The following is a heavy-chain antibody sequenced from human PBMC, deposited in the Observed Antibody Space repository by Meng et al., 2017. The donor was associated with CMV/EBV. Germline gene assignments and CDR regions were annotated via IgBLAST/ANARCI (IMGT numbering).Heavy chain of an antibody. Sequence: SQTLSLTCAISGDSVSSHSAACTWIRQSPSRGLEWLGRTYYRSKWYNDYAVYVKSRITINPDTYKNQFSLQLNSVTPGDTAVYYCARGGGDTAMVDYWGQGTLVTVSS. CDR3: ARGGGDTAMVDY. J-gene: IGHJ4*02. CDR2: TYYRSKWYN. D-gene: IGHD5-18*01. CDR1: GDSVSSHSAA. V-gene: IGHV6-1*01.